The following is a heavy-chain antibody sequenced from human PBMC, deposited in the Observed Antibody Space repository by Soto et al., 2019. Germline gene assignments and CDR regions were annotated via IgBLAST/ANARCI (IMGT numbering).Heavy chain of an antibody. CDR3: AIYDSSGSRGFQH. CDR2: IYYSGST. Sequence: SETLSLTCTVSGGSISSGAYYWSWIRQHPGKGLEWIGYIYYSGSTYYNPSLKNRVTISVDTSKNQFSLKLSSVTAADTAVYYCAIYDSSGSRGFQHWGQGTLVTVSS. D-gene: IGHD3-22*01. CDR1: GGSISSGAYY. J-gene: IGHJ1*01. V-gene: IGHV4-31*02.